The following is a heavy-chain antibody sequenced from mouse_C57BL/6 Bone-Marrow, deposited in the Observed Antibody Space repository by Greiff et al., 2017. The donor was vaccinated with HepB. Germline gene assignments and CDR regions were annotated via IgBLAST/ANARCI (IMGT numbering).Heavy chain of an antibody. Sequence: EVKLVESGGGLVKPGGSLKLSCAASGFTFSSYAMSWVRQTPEKRLEWVATISDGGSYTYYPDNVKGRFTISRDNAKNNLYLQMSHLKSEDTAMYYCARDQYYDYDGAWFAYWGQGTLVTVSA. D-gene: IGHD2-4*01. J-gene: IGHJ3*01. CDR2: ISDGGSYT. V-gene: IGHV5-4*01. CDR1: GFTFSSYA. CDR3: ARDQYYDYDGAWFAY.